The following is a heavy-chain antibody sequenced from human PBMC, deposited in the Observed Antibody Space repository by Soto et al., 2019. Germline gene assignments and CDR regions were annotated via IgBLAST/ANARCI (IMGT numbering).Heavy chain of an antibody. V-gene: IGHV1-2*02. Sequence: ASLKVSCKASGHTFTGYFIHWLRQAPGQGLEWMGSININSGGTNYAKKFLGRVTLTSDTSISTGHMELRRLKSDDTAVYYCATSGGAYGQRLFDSRGQGTMVTVSS. J-gene: IGHJ4*02. CDR1: GHTFTGYF. CDR2: ININSGGT. D-gene: IGHD2-15*01. CDR3: ATSGGAYGQRLFDS.